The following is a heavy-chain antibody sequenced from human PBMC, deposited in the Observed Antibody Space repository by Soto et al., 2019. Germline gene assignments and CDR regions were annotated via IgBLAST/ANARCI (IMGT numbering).Heavy chain of an antibody. CDR2: IYYSGST. CDR1: GGSLSSGDYY. V-gene: IGHV4-30-4*01. J-gene: IGHJ4*02. D-gene: IGHD3-10*01. Sequence: SETLSLTCTVSGGSLSSGDYYWSWIRQPPGKGLEWIGNIYYSGSTYYNPSLKSRVTISVDTSKKQFPLKLSSVTAADTAVYYCASRKSSNYFDYWGQGTLVTVSS. CDR3: ASRKSSNYFDY.